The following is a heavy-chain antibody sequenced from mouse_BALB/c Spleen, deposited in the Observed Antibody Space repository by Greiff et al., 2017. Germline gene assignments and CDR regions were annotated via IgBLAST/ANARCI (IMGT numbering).Heavy chain of an antibody. Sequence: QVQLKESGAELAKPGASVKMSCKASGYTFTSYWMHWVKQRPGQGLEWIGYINPSTGYTEYNQKFKDKATLTADKSSSTAYIQLSSLTSEDSAVYYCARTYYGNWYFDVWGAGTTVTVSS. CDR3: ARTYYGNWYFDV. V-gene: IGHV1-7*01. CDR1: GYTFTSYW. CDR2: INPSTGYT. D-gene: IGHD2-10*01. J-gene: IGHJ1*01.